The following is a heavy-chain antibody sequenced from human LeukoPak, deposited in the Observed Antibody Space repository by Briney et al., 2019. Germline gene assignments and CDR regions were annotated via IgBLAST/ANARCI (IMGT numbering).Heavy chain of an antibody. CDR2: VSGSANRK. CDR3: ARDVRNGGRDP. J-gene: IGHJ5*02. V-gene: IGHV3-11*01. CDR1: GFTLSDWY. Sequence: GGSLRLSCVASGFTLSDWYMSWIRQAPGKGLEWISYVSGSANRKYYADSVKGRFTVSRDNAKNALYLQMNILRAEDTAVYYCARDVRNGGRDPWGQGTLVTVSS.